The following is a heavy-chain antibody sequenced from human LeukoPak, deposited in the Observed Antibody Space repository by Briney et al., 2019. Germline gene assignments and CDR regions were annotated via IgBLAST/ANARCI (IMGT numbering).Heavy chain of an antibody. CDR2: IYYSGST. D-gene: IGHD2-2*01. Sequence: SETVSLTCSVSGGAISSYYWNWIRQPPGKGLEWIGYIYYSGSTNYNPSLKSRVTISVDTCNNQFSLKLSSVTAADTAVYYCARGPAIGGNYYYHGMDVWGQGTTVTVSS. CDR3: ARGPAIGGNYYYHGMDV. CDR1: GGAISSYY. V-gene: IGHV4-59*01. J-gene: IGHJ6*02.